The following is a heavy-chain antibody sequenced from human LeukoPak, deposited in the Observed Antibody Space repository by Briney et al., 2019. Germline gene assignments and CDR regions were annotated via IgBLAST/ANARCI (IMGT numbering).Heavy chain of an antibody. CDR3: ARDRGSSWFADY. Sequence: ASVKVSCKASRYIFTSYYIHWVRQAPGQGLEWMGWINPNNGGTKYGKKLQGRVTMTSDTSISTAYMELSRLRYDDTAMYYCARDRGSSWFADYWGQGTLVTVSS. V-gene: IGHV1-2*02. J-gene: IGHJ4*02. D-gene: IGHD6-13*01. CDR2: INPNNGGT. CDR1: RYIFTSYY.